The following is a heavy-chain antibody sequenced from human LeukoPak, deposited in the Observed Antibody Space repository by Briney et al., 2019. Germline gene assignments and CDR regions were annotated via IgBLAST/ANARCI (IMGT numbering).Heavy chain of an antibody. CDR3: ARDCGGDCYLDY. J-gene: IGHJ4*02. V-gene: IGHV3-21*01. CDR2: ITSRSSYI. CDR1: GFTFSSYS. Sequence: GGSLRLSCAASGFTFSSYSMNWVRQAPGKGLEWVSSITSRSSYIYYADSVKGRFTISRDNAKNSLYLQMNSLRAENTAVYYCARDCGGDCYLDYWGQGTRVTVSS. D-gene: IGHD2-21*02.